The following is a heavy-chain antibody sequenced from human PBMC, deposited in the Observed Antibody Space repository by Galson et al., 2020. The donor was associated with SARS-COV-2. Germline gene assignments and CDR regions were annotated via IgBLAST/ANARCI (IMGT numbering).Heavy chain of an antibody. J-gene: IGHJ5*02. CDR2: INHSGNT. D-gene: IGHD3-16*01. Sequence: SETLSLTCAVYVGSFSGFYWNWIRQTPGKGLEWIGEINHSGNTNCNPSLKSRVTISVDTSKNQFSLKLTSVNAADTAMYYCARVHLGGGWLDPWGQGNLVTVSS. CDR3: ARVHLGGGWLDP. V-gene: IGHV4-34*01. CDR1: VGSFSGFY.